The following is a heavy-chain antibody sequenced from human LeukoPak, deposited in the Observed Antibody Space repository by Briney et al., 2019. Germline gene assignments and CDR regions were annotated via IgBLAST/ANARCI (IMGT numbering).Heavy chain of an antibody. D-gene: IGHD5-12*01. V-gene: IGHV4-34*01. J-gene: IGHJ5*02. CDR2: INHSGST. CDR1: GGSFSGYY. CDR3: ARGHIIVATKGWFDP. Sequence: SETLSLTCAVYGGSFSGYYWSWIRQPPGKGLEWIGEINHSGSTNYNPSLKSRVTISVDTSKNQFSLKLSSVTAADTAVYYCARGHIIVATKGWFDPGGQGTLVTVSS.